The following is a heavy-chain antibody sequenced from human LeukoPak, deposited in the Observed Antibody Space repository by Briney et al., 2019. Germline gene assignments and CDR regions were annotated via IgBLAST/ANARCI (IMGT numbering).Heavy chain of an antibody. V-gene: IGHV3-74*01. J-gene: IGHJ4*02. Sequence: GGSLRLSCAASTFTFSRYWMHWVRQAPGKGLVWVSRINSDGTNTYYADSVKGRFIISRDNTKNTLYLQMNSLRAEDTAVYYCARDRAAFGVVQVGYWGQGTLVTVSS. CDR3: ARDRAAFGVVQVGY. CDR2: INSDGTNT. CDR1: TFTFSRYW. D-gene: IGHD3-3*01.